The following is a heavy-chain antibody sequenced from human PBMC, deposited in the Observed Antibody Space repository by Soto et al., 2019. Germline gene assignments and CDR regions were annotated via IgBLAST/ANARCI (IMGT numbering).Heavy chain of an antibody. D-gene: IGHD3-9*01. CDR1: GYTFTSYG. J-gene: IGHJ5*02. CDR3: ARGSENFDSPGGLGIDP. CDR2: MNPNSGNT. V-gene: IGHV1-8*02. Sequence: ASVKVSCKASGYTFTSYGISWVRQAPGQGLEWMGWMNPNSGNTGYAQKFQGRVTMTRNTSISTAYMELSSLRSEDTAVYYCARGSENFDSPGGLGIDPWGQGTLVTVS.